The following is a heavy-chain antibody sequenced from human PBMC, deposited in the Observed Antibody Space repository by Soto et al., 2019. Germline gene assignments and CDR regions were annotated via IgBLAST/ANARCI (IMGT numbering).Heavy chain of an antibody. Sequence: EVQLVASGGGLVKPGGSLRLSCGASKVTAWMSWVRQAPGQWLEWVGRIKSKAVGETRDYAAPVQGRFTISRDDSKDMVYLEMNSLKIEDTAVYSCGDLDGSYFGMDVWGKWTTVIVSP. CDR3: GDLDGSYFGMDV. CDR2: IKSKAVGETR. CDR1: KVTAW. J-gene: IGHJ6*04. V-gene: IGHV3-15*01. D-gene: IGHD3-10*01.